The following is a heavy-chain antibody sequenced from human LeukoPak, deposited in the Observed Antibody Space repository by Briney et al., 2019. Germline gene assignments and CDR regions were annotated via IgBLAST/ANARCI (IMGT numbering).Heavy chain of an antibody. J-gene: IGHJ4*02. CDR1: GFTFSSYA. CDR3: AKASSSGYYPTILDY. D-gene: IGHD3-22*01. Sequence: PGGSLRLSCAASGFTFSSYAMHWVRQAPGKGLEWVAVISYDGSNKYYADSVKGRFTISRDNSKNTLYLQMNSLRAEDTAVYYCAKASSSGYYPTILDYWGQGTLVTVSS. V-gene: IGHV3-30*04. CDR2: ISYDGSNK.